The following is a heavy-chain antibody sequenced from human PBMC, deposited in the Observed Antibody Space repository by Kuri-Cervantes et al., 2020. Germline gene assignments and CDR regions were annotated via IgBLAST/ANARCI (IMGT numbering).Heavy chain of an antibody. CDR1: GGSISSSNW. CDR3: AREDSGEAAFDI. CDR2: IYHSGST. Sequence: GSLRLSCAVSGGSISSSNWWSWVRQPPGMGLEWIGEIYHSGSTNYNPSLKSRVTISMDKSKNQFSLQLNSMTAADTAVYYCAREDSGEAAFDIWGQGTMVTVSS. D-gene: IGHD3-10*01. J-gene: IGHJ3*02. V-gene: IGHV4-4*02.